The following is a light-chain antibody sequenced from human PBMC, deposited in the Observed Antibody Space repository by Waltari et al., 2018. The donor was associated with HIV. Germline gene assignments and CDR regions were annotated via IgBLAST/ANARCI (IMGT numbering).Light chain of an antibody. CDR3: QHDYNIPPYT. Sequence: DIVMTQSPDSLAVSLGERATINCKSSQSVLYSSNNKNYLAWYQQKPGQPPKLLIYWASTRESGVPDRFSGCGSGTDFTLTSSSLHAEDVAVYYCQHDYNIPPYTFGQGTKLEIK. J-gene: IGKJ2*01. V-gene: IGKV4-1*01. CDR1: QSVLYSSNNKNY. CDR2: WAS.